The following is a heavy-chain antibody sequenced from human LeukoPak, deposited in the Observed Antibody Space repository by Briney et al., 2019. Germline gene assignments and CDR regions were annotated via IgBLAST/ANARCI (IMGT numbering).Heavy chain of an antibody. CDR1: GFTFSSYW. Sequence: GGSLRLSCAASGFTFSSYWMHWVRQPPGKGLEWVANINQDGSEKYYVDSVKGRFTISRDNAKSSLSLQINSLRAGATAVYYCARFDLSGLWGQGTLVTVSS. J-gene: IGHJ4*02. CDR2: INQDGSEK. V-gene: IGHV3-7*02. CDR3: ARFDLSGL. D-gene: IGHD3-9*01.